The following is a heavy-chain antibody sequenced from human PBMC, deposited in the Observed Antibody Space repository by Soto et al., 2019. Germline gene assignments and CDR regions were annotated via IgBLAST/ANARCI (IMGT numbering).Heavy chain of an antibody. J-gene: IGHJ4*02. CDR2: IIPIFGTA. Sequence: SVKVSCKASGGTFGSYAISWVRQAPGQGLEWKGGIIPIFGTADYAQKFQGRVTITADESTSTAYMELSSLRSEDTAVYYCARETDGSPASYWGQGTLVTVSS. CDR1: GGTFGSYA. D-gene: IGHD5-12*01. V-gene: IGHV1-69*13. CDR3: ARETDGSPASY.